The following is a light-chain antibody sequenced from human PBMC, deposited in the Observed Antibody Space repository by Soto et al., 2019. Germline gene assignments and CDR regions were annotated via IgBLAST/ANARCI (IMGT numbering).Light chain of an antibody. CDR1: QSIASSY. J-gene: IGKJ4*01. CDR3: QQVSRPPLT. V-gene: IGKV3-20*01. Sequence: EIVLTQSPGTLSLSPGERATLSCRASQSIASSYLAWYQQKPGQPPRLLLYRTFNRATGIPDRFSGSGSGTDFTLTISRLEPEELAVYFCQQVSRPPLTFGGGTKVEI. CDR2: RTF.